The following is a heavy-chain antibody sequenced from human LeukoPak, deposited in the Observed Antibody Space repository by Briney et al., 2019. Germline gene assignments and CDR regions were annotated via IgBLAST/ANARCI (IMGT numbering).Heavy chain of an antibody. V-gene: IGHV3-64*04. CDR3: AKDSDGSHFDY. D-gene: IGHD1-26*01. CDR2: ISSNGGST. J-gene: IGHJ4*02. CDR1: GFTFSSYA. Sequence: GGSLRLSCSASGFTFSSYAMHWVRQAPGKGLEYVSAISSNGGSTYYADSVKGRFTISRDNSKNTLYLQMNSLRAEDTAVYYCAKDSDGSHFDYWGQGTLVTVSS.